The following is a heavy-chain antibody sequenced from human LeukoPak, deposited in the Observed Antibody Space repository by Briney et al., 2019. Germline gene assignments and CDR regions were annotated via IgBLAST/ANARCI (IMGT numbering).Heavy chain of an antibody. D-gene: IGHD3-3*01. V-gene: IGHV1-8*03. CDR2: MNPNSGNT. Sequence: GASVKVSCKASGYTFTSYDINWVRQATGQGLEWMGWMNPNSGNTGYAQKFQGRVTITRNTSISTAYMELSSLRSEDTAVYYCARGHRFLEWLLVYDYWGQGTLVTVSS. CDR1: GYTFTSYD. J-gene: IGHJ4*02. CDR3: ARGHRFLEWLLVYDY.